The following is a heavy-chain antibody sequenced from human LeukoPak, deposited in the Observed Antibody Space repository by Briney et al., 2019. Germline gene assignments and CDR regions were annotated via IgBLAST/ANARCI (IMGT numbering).Heavy chain of an antibody. Sequence: GGSLRLSCAASGFTVSSNYMSWVRQAPGKGLEWVSVIYSGGSTYYADSVKGRFTISRDNSKNTLYLQMNSLRAEDTAVYYCARRIVGATIYFNYWGQGTLVTVSS. D-gene: IGHD1-26*01. J-gene: IGHJ4*02. CDR2: IYSGGST. CDR1: GFTVSSNY. CDR3: ARRIVGATIYFNY. V-gene: IGHV3-53*01.